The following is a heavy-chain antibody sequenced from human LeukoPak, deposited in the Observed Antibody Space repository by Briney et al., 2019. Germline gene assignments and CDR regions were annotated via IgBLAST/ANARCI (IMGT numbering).Heavy chain of an antibody. CDR2: ISGSGDNT. Sequence: GGSLRLSCAASVFTFSSYAMSWVRQAPGKGLKWVSGISGSGDNTYYADSVKGRITISRDNSKNTLYVQVNSLGTEDTAAYYCAKGSYYDSSGSFYFDYWGQGTLVTVSS. D-gene: IGHD3-22*01. V-gene: IGHV3-23*01. J-gene: IGHJ4*02. CDR1: VFTFSSYA. CDR3: AKGSYYDSSGSFYFDY.